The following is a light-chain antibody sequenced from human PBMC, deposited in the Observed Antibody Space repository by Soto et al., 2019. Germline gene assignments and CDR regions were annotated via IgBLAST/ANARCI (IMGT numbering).Light chain of an antibody. CDR3: WTYAGRLGG. CDR2: EGS. Sequence: QSALTQPASVSGSPGQSITISCTGTSSDVGSYNRVSWYQQHPGKAPKLMIYEGSKRPAGVSNRVSGSKSGNTASLTISGLQAEGEADYYCWTYAGRLGGFGGGTKRTVL. J-gene: IGLJ2*01. V-gene: IGLV2-23*01. CDR1: SSDVGSYNR.